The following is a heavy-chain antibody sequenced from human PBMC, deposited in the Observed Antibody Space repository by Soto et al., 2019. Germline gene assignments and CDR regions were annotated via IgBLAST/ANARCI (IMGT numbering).Heavy chain of an antibody. J-gene: IGHJ4*02. CDR1: GFTFSTYG. CDR2: ISYDGSNK. V-gene: IGHV3-30*18. Sequence: GGSLRLSCAASGFTFSTYGMHWVRQAPGKGLEWVALISYDGSNKYYAHSVKGRFTISRDNSKNTLYLQMNSLSAEDTAVYYCAKSQPLSYYHFDYWGQGTLVTVSS. D-gene: IGHD1-26*01. CDR3: AKSQPLSYYHFDY.